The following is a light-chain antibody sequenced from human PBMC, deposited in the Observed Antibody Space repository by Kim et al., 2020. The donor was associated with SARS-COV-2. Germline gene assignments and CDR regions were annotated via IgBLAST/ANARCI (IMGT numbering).Light chain of an antibody. J-gene: IGLJ2*01. Sequence: VARGKTARSTCGGNNIGSKNVHWYQPKPGQAPVLVIYRDSNRPSGIPERFSGSNSGNTATLTISRAQAGDEADYYCQVWDSSTGVFGGGTQLTVL. CDR3: QVWDSSTGV. CDR1: NIGSKN. V-gene: IGLV3-9*01. CDR2: RDS.